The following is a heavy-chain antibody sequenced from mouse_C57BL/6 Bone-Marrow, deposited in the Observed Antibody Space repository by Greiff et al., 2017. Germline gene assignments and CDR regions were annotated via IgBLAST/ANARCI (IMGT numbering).Heavy chain of an antibody. Sequence: VQLQQSGAELVKPGASVKVSCKASGYTFTSSWMHWVKQRPGQGLEWIGRIHPSGSDTKYTQKFKGKATLTVDKSSSTAYMQLSSLTSEDSAVYYCAIGGYPRYFDVWGTGTTVTVSS. CDR1: GYTFTSSW. CDR2: IHPSGSDT. J-gene: IGHJ1*03. CDR3: AIGGYPRYFDV. V-gene: IGHV1-74*01. D-gene: IGHD3-2*02.